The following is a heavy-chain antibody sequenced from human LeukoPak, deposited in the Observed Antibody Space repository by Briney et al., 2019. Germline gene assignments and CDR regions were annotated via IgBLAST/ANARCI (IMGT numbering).Heavy chain of an antibody. D-gene: IGHD5-12*01. CDR2: IIPIFGTA. V-gene: IGHV1-69*13. Sequence: ASVKVSCKSSGGTFSSYAIIWVRQAPGQGLEWMGGIIPIFGTANYAQKFQGRVTITADESTSTAYMELSSLRSEDTAVYYCASGGYSGYASGGFDYWGQGTLVTVSS. J-gene: IGHJ4*02. CDR1: GGTFSSYA. CDR3: ASGGYSGYASGGFDY.